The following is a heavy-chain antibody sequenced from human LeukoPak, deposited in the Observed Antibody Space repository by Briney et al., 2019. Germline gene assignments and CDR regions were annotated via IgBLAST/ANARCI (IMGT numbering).Heavy chain of an antibody. CDR3: ARVGGGNYYYYGMDV. CDR2: IYYSGST. V-gene: IGHV4-59*08. Sequence: SETLSLTCTVSGGSISSYYWSWIRQPPGKGLEWIGYIYYSGSTKYYPSLKSRVTISVDTSRNQFSLRLSSVTAGDTAVYYCARVGGGNYYYYGMDVWGQGTTVTVST. D-gene: IGHD2-15*01. CDR1: GGSISSYY. J-gene: IGHJ6*01.